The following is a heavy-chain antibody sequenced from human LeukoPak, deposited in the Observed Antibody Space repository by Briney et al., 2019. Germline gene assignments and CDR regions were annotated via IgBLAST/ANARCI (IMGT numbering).Heavy chain of an antibody. Sequence: PGGSLRLSCAASGFTFRSHWMSWVRQAPGKGLELVANINQDGSEKYYVDSVKGRFTISRDYAKNSLFLQMNSLRAEDTATYYCARDHVVDGLVFDYWGQGTLVTVSS. D-gene: IGHD2-15*01. V-gene: IGHV3-7*01. CDR1: GFTFRSHW. CDR3: ARDHVVDGLVFDY. J-gene: IGHJ4*02. CDR2: INQDGSEK.